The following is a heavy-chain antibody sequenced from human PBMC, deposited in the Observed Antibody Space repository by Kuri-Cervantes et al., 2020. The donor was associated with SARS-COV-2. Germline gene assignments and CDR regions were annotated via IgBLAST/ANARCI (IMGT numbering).Heavy chain of an antibody. V-gene: IGHV3-21*01. D-gene: IGHD2-15*01. CDR3: ARELGGGSV. J-gene: IGHJ4*02. CDR2: ISSSSSYI. CDR1: GFTFSSYS. Sequence: GESLKISCAASGFTFSSYSMNWVRQAPGKGLEWVSSISSSSSYIYYADSVKGRFTNSRDNAKNSLYLQMNSLRAEDTAVYYCARELGGGSVWGQGTLVTVSS.